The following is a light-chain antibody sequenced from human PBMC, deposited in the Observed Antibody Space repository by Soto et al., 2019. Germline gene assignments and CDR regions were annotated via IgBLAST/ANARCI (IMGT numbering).Light chain of an antibody. V-gene: IGLV2-14*01. CDR1: SSDVGGYNY. CDR3: SSYTSSSTRV. Sequence: QSALTQPASVSGSPGQSITISCTGTSSDVGGYNYVSWYQQHPGKAPKLMIYDVSNRPSGVSIRFSGSKSGNTASLTISGLQAEDEADYYCSSYTSSSTRVFGVGTK. J-gene: IGLJ3*02. CDR2: DVS.